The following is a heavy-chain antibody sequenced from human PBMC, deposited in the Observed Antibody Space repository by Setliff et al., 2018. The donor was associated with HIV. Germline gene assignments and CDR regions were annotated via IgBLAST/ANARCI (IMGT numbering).Heavy chain of an antibody. CDR2: IYSGGTT. V-gene: IGHV3-66*02. J-gene: IGHJ4*02. CDR3: ASIWFGALDY. CDR1: GFTVSSNY. Sequence: PGGSLRLSCAASGFTVSSNYMSWVRQAPGKGLEWVSVIYSGGTTYYADSVKGRFTISRDNSKNTLYLQMNSLRAEDTAIYYCASIWFGALDYWGQGTLVTVSS. D-gene: IGHD3-10*01.